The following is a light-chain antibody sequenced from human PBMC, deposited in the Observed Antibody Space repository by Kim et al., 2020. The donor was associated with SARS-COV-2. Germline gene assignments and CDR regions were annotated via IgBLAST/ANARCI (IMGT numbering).Light chain of an antibody. Sequence: ELTQPPSASGTPGQRVTISCSGSSSNIGSNYVYWYQQLPGTAPKLLIYRNNQRPSGVPDRFSGSKSGTSASLAISGLRSEDEADYYCAAWDDSLSGRGVFGGGTQLTVL. CDR1: SSNIGSNY. CDR3: AAWDDSLSGRGV. CDR2: RNN. J-gene: IGLJ3*02. V-gene: IGLV1-47*01.